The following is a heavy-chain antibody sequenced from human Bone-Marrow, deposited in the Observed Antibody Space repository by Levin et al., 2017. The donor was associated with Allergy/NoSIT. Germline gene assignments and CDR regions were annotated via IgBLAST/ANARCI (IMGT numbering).Heavy chain of an antibody. CDR3: ARRGSGYDYDFDY. CDR1: GGSISSSSYY. CDR2: IYYSGST. V-gene: IGHV4-39*01. Sequence: KSSETLSLTCTVSGGSISSSSYYWGWIRQPPGKGLEWIGSIYYSGSTYYNPSLKSRVTISVDTSKNQFSLKLSSVTAADTAVYYCARRGSGYDYDFDYWGQGTLVTVSS. D-gene: IGHD5-12*01. J-gene: IGHJ4*02.